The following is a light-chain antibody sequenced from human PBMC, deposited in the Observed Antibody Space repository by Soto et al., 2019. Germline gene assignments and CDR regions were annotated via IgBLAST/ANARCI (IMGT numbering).Light chain of an antibody. CDR3: CSFAGGHSYV. Sequence: QSALTQPASVSGSPGQSITISCTGTSSDVGNYDLVSWYQHHPGKAPKLIVYEGNKRPSGVSDRFSDSKSGNTASLTISGHQADDEADYYCCSFAGGHSYVFGTGTKVTVL. J-gene: IGLJ1*01. CDR1: SSDVGNYDL. V-gene: IGLV2-23*01. CDR2: EGN.